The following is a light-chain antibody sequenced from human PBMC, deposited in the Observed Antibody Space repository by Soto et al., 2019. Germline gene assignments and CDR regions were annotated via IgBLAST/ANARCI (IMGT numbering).Light chain of an antibody. V-gene: IGLV1-44*01. J-gene: IGLJ2*01. CDR2: NDN. CDR3: AAWDDSLNGVV. CDR1: SSNIGSKT. Sequence: QPVLTQPPSASGTPGQRVTISCSGSSSNIGSKTVNWYQQLPGTAPKLLIYNDNQRPSGVPDRFSGSKSGTSASLAISGLQSEDEADYFCAAWDDSLNGVVFGGGTKLTVL.